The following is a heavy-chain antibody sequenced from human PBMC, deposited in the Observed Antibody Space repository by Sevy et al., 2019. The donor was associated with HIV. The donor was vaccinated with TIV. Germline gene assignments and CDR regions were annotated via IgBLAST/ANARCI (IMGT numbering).Heavy chain of an antibody. CDR1: GFTFSSYG. V-gene: IGHV3-23*01. Sequence: GGSLRLSCAASGFTFSSYGMSWVRQAPGKGLEWVSGISGSGGSTYYADSVKGRFTISRDNSKNTLYVQMNSLRAEDTAVYYCAKELHNDFWRGFYYWGQGTLVTVSS. D-gene: IGHD3-3*01. CDR3: AKELHNDFWRGFYY. J-gene: IGHJ4*02. CDR2: ISGSGGST.